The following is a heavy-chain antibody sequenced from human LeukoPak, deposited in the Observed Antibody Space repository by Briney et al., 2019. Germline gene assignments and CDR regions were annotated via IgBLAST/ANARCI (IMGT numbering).Heavy chain of an antibody. CDR3: AREGTAQRDAFDI. V-gene: IGHV3-48*03. J-gene: IGHJ3*02. D-gene: IGHD1-14*01. CDR2: ISSSGSAI. CDR1: GFTFSSYE. Sequence: GGSLRLSCAASGFTFSSYEMNWVRQAPGKGLEWVSYISSSGSAIYYADSVKGRFTISRDNAKNSLYLQMNSLRAEDTAVYYCAREGTAQRDAFDIWGRGTMVTVYS.